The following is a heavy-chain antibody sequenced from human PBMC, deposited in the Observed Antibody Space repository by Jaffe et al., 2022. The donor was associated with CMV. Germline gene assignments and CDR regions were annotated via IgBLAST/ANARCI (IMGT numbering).Heavy chain of an antibody. D-gene: IGHD3-16*01. CDR3: ASSSYDYVWGSLLKKGRRFDY. J-gene: IGHJ4*02. Sequence: QVQLQQWGAGLLKPSETLSLTCAVYGGSFSGYYWSWIRQPPGKGLEWIGEINHSGSTNYNPSLKSRVTISVDTSKNQFSLKLSSVTAADTAVYYCASSSYDYVWGSLLKKGRRFDYWGQGTLVTVSS. CDR1: GGSFSGYY. CDR2: INHSGST. V-gene: IGHV4-34*01.